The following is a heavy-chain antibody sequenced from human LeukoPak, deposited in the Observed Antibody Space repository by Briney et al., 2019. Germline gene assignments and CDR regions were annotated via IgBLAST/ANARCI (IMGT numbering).Heavy chain of an antibody. CDR1: GGSFSGYY. CDR2: IYYSGST. J-gene: IGHJ6*02. CDR3: SYYYYYGMDV. Sequence: SETLPLTCAVYGGSFSGYYWSWIRQPPGKGLEWIGSIYYSGSTYYNPSLKSRVTISVDTSKNQFSLKLSSVTAADTAVYYCSYYYYYGMDVWGQGTTVTVS. V-gene: IGHV4-34*01.